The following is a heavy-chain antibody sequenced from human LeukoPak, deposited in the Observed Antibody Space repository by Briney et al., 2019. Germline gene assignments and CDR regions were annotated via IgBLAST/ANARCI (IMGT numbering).Heavy chain of an antibody. Sequence: PSETLSLTCIVSGGSISSSNYYWDWIRQPPGKGLEWIGEIYHSGSTNYNPSLKSRVTISVDKSKNQFSLKLSSVTAADTAVYYCARKSPTGYYYYMDVWGKGTTVTVSS. V-gene: IGHV4-61*05. CDR1: GGSISSSNYY. CDR3: ARKSPTGYYYYMDV. J-gene: IGHJ6*03. CDR2: IYHSGST. D-gene: IGHD1-14*01.